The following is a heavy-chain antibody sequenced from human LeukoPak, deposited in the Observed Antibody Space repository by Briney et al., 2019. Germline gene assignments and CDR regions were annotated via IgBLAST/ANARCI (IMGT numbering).Heavy chain of an antibody. CDR1: RGSISTYY. V-gene: IGHV4-59*01. CDR2: IYYSVNS. Sequence: TSETLSLTCTVSRGSISTYYWSWIRQPPGKGLEWIGYIYYSVNSNDNPSLKSRVTISVDTSKNQFSLKLSSVTAADTAVYYCAGLGASGNGYLSWFDPWGQGTLVTVSS. CDR3: AGLGASGNGYLSWFDP. J-gene: IGHJ5*02. D-gene: IGHD3-22*01.